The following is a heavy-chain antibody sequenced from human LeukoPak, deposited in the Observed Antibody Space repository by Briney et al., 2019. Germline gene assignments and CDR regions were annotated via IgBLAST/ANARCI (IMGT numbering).Heavy chain of an antibody. J-gene: IGHJ6*03. V-gene: IGHV1-2*02. Sequence: GASVKVSCKASGYTFTSYGISWVQQAPGQGLEWMGWINPNSGGTNYAQKFQGRVTMTRDTSISTAYMELSRLRSDDTAVYYCARTSRGHGYMDVWGKGTTVTVSS. CDR1: GYTFTSYG. CDR3: ARTSRGHGYMDV. D-gene: IGHD3-10*01. CDR2: INPNSGGT.